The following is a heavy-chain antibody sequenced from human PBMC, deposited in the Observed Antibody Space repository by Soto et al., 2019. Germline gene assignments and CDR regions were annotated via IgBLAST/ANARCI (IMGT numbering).Heavy chain of an antibody. J-gene: IGHJ5*02. CDR1: GGSVSSSNW. Sequence: QVQLQESGPGLVRPSGTLSLTCAVSGGSVSSSNWWRWVRQPPGKGLEWIREIHHTGSTNYNPSLKSRLTMSVDKSTNQFYLKLNSVTAADTAVYYCARLGLRLGEPWGQGTLVTVSS. D-gene: IGHD3-16*01. CDR3: ARLGLRLGEP. V-gene: IGHV4-4*02. CDR2: IHHTGST.